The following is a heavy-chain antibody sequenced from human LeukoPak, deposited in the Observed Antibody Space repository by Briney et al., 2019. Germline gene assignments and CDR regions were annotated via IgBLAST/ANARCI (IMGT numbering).Heavy chain of an antibody. D-gene: IGHD4-23*01. CDR2: IYYSGST. CDR3: ARLIRGKGVDY. Sequence: SETLSLTCAVYGGSFSGYHWSWIRQPPGKGLEWIGYIYYSGSTNYNPSLKSRVTISVDTSKNQFSLKLSSVTAADTAVYYCARLIRGKGVDYWGQGTLVTVSS. V-gene: IGHV4-59*08. CDR1: GGSFSGYH. J-gene: IGHJ4*02.